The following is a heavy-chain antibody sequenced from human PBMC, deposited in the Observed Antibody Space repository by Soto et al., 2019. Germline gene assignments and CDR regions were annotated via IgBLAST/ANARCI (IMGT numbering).Heavy chain of an antibody. Sequence: SETLSLTCAVYGGSFSGYYWSWMRQPPGKGLEWIGEINHSGSTNYNPFLKSRVTISVDTSKNQFSLKLSSVTAADTAVYYCARVVAAISGCYYGMDVWGQGTTVTVSS. CDR2: INHSGST. CDR1: GGSFSGYY. V-gene: IGHV4-34*01. J-gene: IGHJ6*02. D-gene: IGHD2-15*01. CDR3: ARVVAAISGCYYGMDV.